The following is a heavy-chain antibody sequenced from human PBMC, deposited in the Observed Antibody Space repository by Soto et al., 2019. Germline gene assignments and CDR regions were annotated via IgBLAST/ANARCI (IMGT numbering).Heavy chain of an antibody. J-gene: IGHJ6*02. D-gene: IGHD2-2*01. CDR3: ARRSMDYYYGLDV. CDR1: AYTFTSYG. V-gene: IGHV1-18*01. CDR2: ISPDNGHT. Sequence: QVQLVQSGAEVKKPGASVKVSCKASAYTFTSYGISWVRQAPGQGLEWMGWISPDNGHTNYAQKLQGRVTMTTETSTTTAYMELRSLRSDDTAVYYCARRSMDYYYGLDVWGQGTTVTVSS.